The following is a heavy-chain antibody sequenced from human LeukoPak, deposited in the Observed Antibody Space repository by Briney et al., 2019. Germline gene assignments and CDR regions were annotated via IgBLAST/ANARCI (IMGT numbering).Heavy chain of an antibody. CDR2: MYSGGNT. CDR1: EFTVNTVY. D-gene: IGHD2-8*01. CDR3: ARGHNVPPTN. Sequence: PGGSLRLSCAASEFTVNTVYMNWVRQAPGKGLEWVSVMYSGGNTYYADSVKGRFTISRDTSRNTVYLQMNGLRAEDTAVYYCARGHNVPPTNWGQGTLVIVSS. J-gene: IGHJ4*02. V-gene: IGHV3-66*01.